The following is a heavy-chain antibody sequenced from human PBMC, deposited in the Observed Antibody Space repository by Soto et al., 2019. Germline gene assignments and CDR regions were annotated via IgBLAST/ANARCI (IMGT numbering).Heavy chain of an antibody. J-gene: IGHJ3*02. V-gene: IGHV4-4*02. CDR1: GGSISSSNW. Sequence: QVQLQESGPGLVKPSGTLSLTCAVSGGSISSSNWWSWVRQPPGKGLEWIGKIYHSGSTNYTPSLRRRVTISVDKSENQISLKLSSETAAHTAVYYCARSYSNDAFDIWGQGTMVTVSS. CDR2: IYHSGST. D-gene: IGHD6-13*01. CDR3: ARSYSNDAFDI.